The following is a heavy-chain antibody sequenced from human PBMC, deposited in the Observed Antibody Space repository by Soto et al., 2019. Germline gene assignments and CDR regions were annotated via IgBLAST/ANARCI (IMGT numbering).Heavy chain of an antibody. V-gene: IGHV4-31*03. CDR1: GGSISSGGYY. Sequence: SETLSLTCTVSGGSISSGGYYWSWIRQHPGKGPEWIGYIYYSGSTYYNPSLKSRVTISVDTSKNQFSLKLSSVTAADTAVYYCARDPITMVRGTAGYYGMDVWGQGTTVTVSS. CDR2: IYYSGST. CDR3: ARDPITMVRGTAGYYGMDV. J-gene: IGHJ6*02. D-gene: IGHD3-10*01.